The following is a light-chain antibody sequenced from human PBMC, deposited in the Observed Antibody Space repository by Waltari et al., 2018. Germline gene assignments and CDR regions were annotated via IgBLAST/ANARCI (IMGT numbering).Light chain of an antibody. CDR3: QQSYTTAYT. CDR2: VAS. CDR1: QSISTS. V-gene: IGKV1-39*01. Sequence: IQMTQSPSSLTASVGDRVTITCRASQSISTSLNWYQPIPGKAPNLLIYVASTLQSGVPSRFSGSGSGTDFSLTISSLQPEDFATYYCQQSYTTAYTFGQGTKLEIK. J-gene: IGKJ2*01.